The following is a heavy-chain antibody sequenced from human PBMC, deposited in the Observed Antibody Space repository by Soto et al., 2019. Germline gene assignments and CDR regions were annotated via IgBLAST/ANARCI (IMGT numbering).Heavy chain of an antibody. CDR1: GDSIIGIYH. CDR3: AASQKGSNWSYFDL. CDR2: IYHTGTT. J-gene: IGHJ4*01. V-gene: IGHV4-38-2*01. D-gene: IGHD1-20*01. Sequence: SETLSLTCAVSGDSIIGIYHWSWIRQSPGRGLEWIASIYHTGTTYYTPSLESRVTISVDTSKNQFSLRLSSVTAADTAVYFCAASQKGSNWSYFDLWGHGDLVTLSS.